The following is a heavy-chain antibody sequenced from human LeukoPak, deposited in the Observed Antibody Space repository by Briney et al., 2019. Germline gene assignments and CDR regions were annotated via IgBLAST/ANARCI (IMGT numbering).Heavy chain of an antibody. V-gene: IGHV4-34*01. CDR1: GGSFSDYY. J-gene: IGHJ3*02. CDR3: ARASLPYYYDSSGYPIAFDI. D-gene: IGHD3-22*01. CDR2: INHRGST. Sequence: PSETLSLTCAVYGGSFSDYYWSWIRQPPRKGLEWIGEINHRGSTNYNPSLKSRVTISVDTSRNQFSLKLSSVTAADTAVYYCARASLPYYYDSSGYPIAFDIWGQGTMVTVSS.